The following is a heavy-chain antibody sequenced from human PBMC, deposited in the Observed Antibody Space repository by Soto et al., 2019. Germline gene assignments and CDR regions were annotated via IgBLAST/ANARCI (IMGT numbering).Heavy chain of an antibody. CDR2: LSGSGTST. Sequence: RGSLRLSCAASGFSFVNYAMNWVRQAPGKGLEWVSGLSGSGTSTYYADSVKGRFTISRDNSRDARFLQMNSLTADDTAVYYCANATTNGGWFNPSHS. J-gene: IGHJ5*01. CDR1: GFSFVNYA. D-gene: IGHD6-19*01. V-gene: IGHV3-23*01. CDR3: ANATTNGGWFNPSHS.